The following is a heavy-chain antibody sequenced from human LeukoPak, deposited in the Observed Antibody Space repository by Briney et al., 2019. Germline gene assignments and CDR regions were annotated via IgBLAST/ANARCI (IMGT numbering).Heavy chain of an antibody. Sequence: PGRSLRLSCAASGFIFSSYGMHWVRQAPGKGLEWVAVIWHDGSKKYYADSVKGRFTISRDTSKNTLYPQISSLRVEDTAVYYCTVFGDSNHWGQGTLVTVSS. V-gene: IGHV3-33*01. CDR2: IWHDGSKK. CDR1: GFIFSSYG. D-gene: IGHD4-17*01. CDR3: TVFGDSNH. J-gene: IGHJ5*02.